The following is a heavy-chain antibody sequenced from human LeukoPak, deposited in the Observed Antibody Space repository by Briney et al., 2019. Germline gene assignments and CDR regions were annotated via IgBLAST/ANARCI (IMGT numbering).Heavy chain of an antibody. CDR2: ITGSGVST. D-gene: IGHD3-3*01. V-gene: IGHV3-23*01. Sequence: PGGSLRLSCAASGYTFKTYAMDWVLQAPGKGPEWVSTITGSGVSTYYADSVKGRFTLSRDNSKNTVYLQMNSLRAEDTAVYHCAKDRNYDFWTGYYNYFDHWGQGTLVTVSS. CDR3: AKDRNYDFWTGYYNYFDH. CDR1: GYTFKTYA. J-gene: IGHJ4*02.